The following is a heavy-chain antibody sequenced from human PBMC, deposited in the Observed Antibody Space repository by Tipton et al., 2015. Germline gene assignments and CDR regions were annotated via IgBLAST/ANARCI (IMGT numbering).Heavy chain of an antibody. Sequence: LRLSCTVSGGSVSTSNYYWGWIRQSPGKGLERIGYISYSGSTHYNPSLKRRVTISLDTSKNQFSLTLNSVTAADTAVYYCARDLEHGMDVWGQGTTVTVSS. CDR1: GGSVSTSNYY. V-gene: IGHV4-61*01. CDR2: ISYSGST. D-gene: IGHD5-24*01. CDR3: ARDLEHGMDV. J-gene: IGHJ6*02.